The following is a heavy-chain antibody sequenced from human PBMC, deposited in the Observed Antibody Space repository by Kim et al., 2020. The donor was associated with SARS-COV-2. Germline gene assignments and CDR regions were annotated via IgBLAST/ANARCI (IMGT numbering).Heavy chain of an antibody. D-gene: IGHD3-10*01. V-gene: IGHV1-8*01. J-gene: IGHJ4*02. Sequence: ASVKVSCKASGYTFTNYDINWVRHATGQGLEWMGWMNPNTGNTGYAQRFQGRVTMTRDTSTNTAYMELSSLTTDDTAVYYCTRDYTGSGSSRGYWGQGTLVTVSS. CDR1: GYTFTNYD. CDR3: TRDYTGSGSSRGY. CDR2: MNPNTGNT.